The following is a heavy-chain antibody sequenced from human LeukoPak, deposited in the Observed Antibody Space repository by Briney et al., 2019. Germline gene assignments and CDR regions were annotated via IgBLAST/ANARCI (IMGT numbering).Heavy chain of an antibody. J-gene: IGHJ4*02. CDR1: GGSISSSSNY. D-gene: IGHD5-24*01. CDR3: ARRGWRDYFDY. CDR2: IYYSGST. Sequence: SETLSLTCTVSGGSISSSSNYWGWIRQPPGKGLEWIGSIYYSGSTYYNPSLKSRVTISVDTSKNQFSLKLSSVTAADTAVYYCARRGWRDYFDYWGQGTLVTVSS. V-gene: IGHV4-39*07.